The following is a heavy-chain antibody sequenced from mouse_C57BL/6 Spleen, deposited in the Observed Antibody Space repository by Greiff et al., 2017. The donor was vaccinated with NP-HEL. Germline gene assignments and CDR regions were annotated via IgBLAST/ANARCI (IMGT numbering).Heavy chain of an antibody. D-gene: IGHD4-1*01. CDR3: ARGKLGLFDY. J-gene: IGHJ2*01. CDR2: ISSGSSTI. CDR1: GFTFSDYG. Sequence: EVKVVESGGGLVKPGGSLKLSCAASGFTFSDYGMHWVRQAPEKGLEWVAYISSGSSTIYYADTVKGRFTISRDNAKNTLFLQMTSLRSEDTAMYYCARGKLGLFDYWGQGTTLTVSS. V-gene: IGHV5-17*01.